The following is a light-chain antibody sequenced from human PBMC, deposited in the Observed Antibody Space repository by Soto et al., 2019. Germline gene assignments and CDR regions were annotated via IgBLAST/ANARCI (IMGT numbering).Light chain of an antibody. Sequence: DIVMTQSPDSLAVSLGERATINCKSSQSVLFRSDNQNYLGWYRQRPGQPPELLIYWASTRESGVPDRFSGSGSGTDFTLTISSLQAEDVAVYYCQQYYSTPWTFGQGTKVEIK. CDR3: QQYYSTPWT. J-gene: IGKJ1*01. CDR2: WAS. V-gene: IGKV4-1*01. CDR1: QSVLFRSDNQNY.